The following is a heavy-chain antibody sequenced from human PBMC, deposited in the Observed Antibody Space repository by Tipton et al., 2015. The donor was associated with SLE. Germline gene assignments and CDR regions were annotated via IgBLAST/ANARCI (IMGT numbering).Heavy chain of an antibody. V-gene: IGHV4-59*03. CDR1: GASINSYY. CDR2: IYNNGGT. CDR3: AVAGSRRGAFDI. J-gene: IGHJ3*02. D-gene: IGHD6-19*01. Sequence: GLVKPSETLSITCNFSGASINSYYWSWIRQPPGKRPEWIGYIYNNGGTNYNPSLKSRVTFSVDTSKTQFSLKLNSVTAADTAVYFCAVAGSRRGAFDIWGQGTKVTVSS.